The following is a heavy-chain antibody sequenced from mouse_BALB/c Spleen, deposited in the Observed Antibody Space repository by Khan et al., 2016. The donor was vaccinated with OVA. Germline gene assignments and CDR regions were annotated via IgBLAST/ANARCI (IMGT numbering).Heavy chain of an antibody. CDR2: INSNGGST. V-gene: IGHV5-6-3*01. CDR1: GFTFSSYG. J-gene: IGHJ2*01. Sequence: EVKLEVSGGGLVQPGGSLKLSCAASGFTFSSYGMSWVRQTPDKRLELVATINSNGGSTYYPDSVKGRFTISRDNAKNNLYLQMSSLKSEDTAMYYCARMAGTINWGQGTTLTVSS. CDR3: ARMAGTIN.